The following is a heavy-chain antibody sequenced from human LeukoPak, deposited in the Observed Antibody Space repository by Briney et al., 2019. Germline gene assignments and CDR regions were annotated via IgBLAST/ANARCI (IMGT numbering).Heavy chain of an antibody. CDR2: IKEDGSEK. CDR1: GFTFSSYW. CDR3: ARDGLLWFGDSRTDF. J-gene: IGHJ4*02. Sequence: GGSLRLSCAAVGFTFSSYWMSWVRQAPGKGLEWVANIKEDGSEKYYVDSVKGRFTISRDNAKNSLFLQMNSLRAEDTAVYYCARDGLLWFGDSRTDFWGQGTLVTVSS. V-gene: IGHV3-7*01. D-gene: IGHD3-10*01.